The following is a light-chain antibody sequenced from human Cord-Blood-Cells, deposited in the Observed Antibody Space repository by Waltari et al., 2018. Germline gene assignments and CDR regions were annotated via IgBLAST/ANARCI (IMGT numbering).Light chain of an antibody. CDR3: QQSYSTPLA. Sequence: DIQMIQPPSSLPASVGDSVTITCRASQSISSYLNWYQQKPGKAPKLLIYAVSSLHSGGPSRFSRIGSDTDFTLTSSSLLPQDFATYYCQQSYSTPLAFGGGTKLEIK. V-gene: IGKV1-39*01. J-gene: IGKJ4*01. CDR1: QSISSY. CDR2: AVS.